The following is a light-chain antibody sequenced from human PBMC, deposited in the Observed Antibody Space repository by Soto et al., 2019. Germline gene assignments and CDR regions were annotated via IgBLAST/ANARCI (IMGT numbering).Light chain of an antibody. CDR1: QSVSSY. Sequence: EIVLTQSPATLSLSPGERATLSFRASQSVSSYLAWFQQKPGQAPRLLIYDASIRATGIQARFSGSGSETEFTLTIRSLEPEDFAVYYCQQRASWVTFGQGTRLEIK. CDR3: QQRASWVT. V-gene: IGKV3-11*01. CDR2: DAS. J-gene: IGKJ5*01.